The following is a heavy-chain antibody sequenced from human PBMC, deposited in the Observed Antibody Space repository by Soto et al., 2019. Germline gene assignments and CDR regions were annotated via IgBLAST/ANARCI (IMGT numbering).Heavy chain of an antibody. CDR1: GYTFTELS. CDR2: FDPEDGET. Sequence: QVQLVQSGAEVKKPGASVKVSCKVSGYTFTELSMHWVRQAPGKGLEWMGGFDPEDGETIYAQKFQGRVTMTEDTSTDTAYMELSSLRSEDTAVYYCATGVYCSGGSCSYYYYYGMDVWGQGTTVTVSS. J-gene: IGHJ6*02. D-gene: IGHD2-15*01. V-gene: IGHV1-24*01. CDR3: ATGVYCSGGSCSYYYYYGMDV.